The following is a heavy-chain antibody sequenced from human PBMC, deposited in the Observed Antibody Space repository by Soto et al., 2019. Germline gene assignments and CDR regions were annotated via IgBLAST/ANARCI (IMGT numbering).Heavy chain of an antibody. V-gene: IGHV5-51*01. D-gene: IGHD3-22*01. Sequence: HGESLKISCKGSGYSFTSYWIGWVRQMPGKGLEWMGIIYPGDSDTRYSPSFQGQVTISADKSISTAYLQWSSLKASDTAMYYCARLYYYDSSGPGWGAFDIWGQGTMVTVSS. CDR3: ARLYYYDSSGPGWGAFDI. CDR1: GYSFTSYW. CDR2: IYPGDSDT. J-gene: IGHJ3*02.